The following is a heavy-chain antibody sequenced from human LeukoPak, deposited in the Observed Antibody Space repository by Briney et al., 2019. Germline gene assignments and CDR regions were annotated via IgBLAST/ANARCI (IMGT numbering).Heavy chain of an antibody. V-gene: IGHV4-4*07. J-gene: IGHJ3*02. Sequence: SETLSLTCIVSGGSISSYYWSWIRQPAGKGLEWIGRIYTSGSTNYNPSLKSRVTMSVDTSKNQFSLKLSSVTAADTAVYYCARDWVLNSSGYSPSDAFDIWGQGTMVTVSS. CDR2: IYTSGST. CDR3: ARDWVLNSSGYSPSDAFDI. D-gene: IGHD3-22*01. CDR1: GGSISSYY.